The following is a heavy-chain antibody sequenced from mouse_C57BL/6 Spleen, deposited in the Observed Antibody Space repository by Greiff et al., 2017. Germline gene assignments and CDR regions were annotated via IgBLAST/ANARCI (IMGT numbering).Heavy chain of an antibody. V-gene: IGHV5-4*01. D-gene: IGHD3-2*01. J-gene: IGHJ4*01. CDR1: GFTFSSYA. Sequence: EVQLVESGGGLVKPGGSLKLSCAASGFTFSSYAMFWVRQTPEKRLEWVATISDGGSYTYYPDNVKGRFTISRDNAKNNLYLQMSHLKSEDTAMYYRTRGDTYAMEYWGQGTSVTVSS. CDR2: ISDGGSYT. CDR3: TRGDTYAMEY.